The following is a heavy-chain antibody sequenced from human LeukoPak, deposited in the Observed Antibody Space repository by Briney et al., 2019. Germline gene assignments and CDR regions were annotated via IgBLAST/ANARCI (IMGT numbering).Heavy chain of an antibody. V-gene: IGHV3-23*01. CDR1: GFTFSSYA. CDR3: ASGSRWPNNWFDP. J-gene: IGHJ5*02. D-gene: IGHD6-13*01. CDR2: ISGSGGST. Sequence: PGGSLRLSCAASGFTFSSYAMSWVRQAPGNGLEWVSAISGSGGSTYYADSVKGRFTISRDNSKNTLYLQMNSLRAEDTAVYYCASGSRWPNNWFDPWGQGTLVTVSS.